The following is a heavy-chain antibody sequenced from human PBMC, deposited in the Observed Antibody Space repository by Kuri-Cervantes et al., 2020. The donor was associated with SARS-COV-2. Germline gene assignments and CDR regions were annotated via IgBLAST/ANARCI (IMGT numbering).Heavy chain of an antibody. CDR3: ARIGGVPDYYYYGMDV. V-gene: IGHV1-24*01. D-gene: IGHD3-3*01. CDR2: FDPEDGKT. CDR1: GYTLTELS. J-gene: IGHJ6*02. Sequence: ASVKVSCKVSGYTLTELSMHWVRQAPGKGLEWMGGFDPEDGKTIYEQKFQGRVTMTRNTSISTAYMELSSLRSEDTAVYYCARIGGVPDYYYYGMDVWGQGTTVTVSS.